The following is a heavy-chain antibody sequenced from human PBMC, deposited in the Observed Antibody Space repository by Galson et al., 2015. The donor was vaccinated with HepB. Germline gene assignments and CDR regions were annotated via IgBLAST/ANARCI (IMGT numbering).Heavy chain of an antibody. V-gene: IGHV3-30-3*01. CDR1: GFTFSIYA. Sequence: SLRLSCAASGFTFSIYAMHWVRQAPGKGLEWVAVISYDGSNKYYADSVKGRFTISRDNSKNTLYLQMNSLRTKDTAVYYCARDLRYCTSTSCYFEYYFDYWGQGTLVTVSS. D-gene: IGHD2-2*01. CDR2: ISYDGSNK. CDR3: ARDLRYCTSTSCYFEYYFDY. J-gene: IGHJ4*02.